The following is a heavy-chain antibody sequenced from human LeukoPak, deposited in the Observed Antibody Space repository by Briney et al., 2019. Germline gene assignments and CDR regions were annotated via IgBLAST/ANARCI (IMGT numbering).Heavy chain of an antibody. Sequence: GGSLRLSCAASGFTFSSYWMSWVRQAPGKRLEWVANIKQDGSEKYYVDSVKGRFTISRDNANNSLYLQMNSLRAEDTAVYYCARDLWAYSSSWYFDYWGQGTLVTVSS. CDR3: ARDLWAYSSSWYFDY. V-gene: IGHV3-7*01. J-gene: IGHJ4*02. CDR1: GFTFSSYW. CDR2: IKQDGSEK. D-gene: IGHD6-13*01.